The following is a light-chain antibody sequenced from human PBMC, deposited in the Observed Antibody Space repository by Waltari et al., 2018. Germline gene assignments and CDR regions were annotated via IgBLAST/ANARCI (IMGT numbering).Light chain of an antibody. CDR2: KAS. CDR3: QQYDSLWT. J-gene: IGKJ1*01. V-gene: IGKV1-5*03. CDR1: QSIGSW. Sequence: DIQMTQSPSTLSASVGDRVTITCRASQSIGSWLAWYQQKAGKAPKLLIYKASSLEGGVPSRFSGSGSGTEFTLTISSLQPDDFATYYCQQYDSLWTFGQGTREEVK.